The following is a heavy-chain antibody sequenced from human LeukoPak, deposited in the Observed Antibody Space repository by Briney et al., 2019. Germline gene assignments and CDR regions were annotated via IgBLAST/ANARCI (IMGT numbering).Heavy chain of an antibody. CDR1: GYTFTSYA. Sequence: ASVKVSCKASGYTFTSYAMHWVRQAPGQRLEWMGWINAGNGNTKYSQKFQGRVTITRDTSASTAYMELSSLRSEDTAVYYCARAGYSYGSQSYYFDYWGQGTLVTVSS. D-gene: IGHD5-18*01. CDR3: ARAGYSYGSQSYYFDY. CDR2: INAGNGNT. J-gene: IGHJ4*02. V-gene: IGHV1-3*01.